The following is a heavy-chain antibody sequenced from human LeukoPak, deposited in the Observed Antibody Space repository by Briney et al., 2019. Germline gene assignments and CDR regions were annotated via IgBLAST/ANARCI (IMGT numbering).Heavy chain of an antibody. J-gene: IGHJ4*02. Sequence: GESLEISCKASGSTFTSTGIGWVRQLPGKGLEWMGIIYPADSDTRYSPSFQGQVTISADKSISTAYLQWSSLKASDTAIYYCARQGPSDYWGQGTLVTVSS. V-gene: IGHV5-51*01. CDR3: ARQGPSDY. CDR2: IYPADSDT. CDR1: GSTFTSTG.